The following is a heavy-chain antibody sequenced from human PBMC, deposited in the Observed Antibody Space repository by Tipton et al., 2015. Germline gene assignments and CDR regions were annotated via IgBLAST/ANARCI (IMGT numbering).Heavy chain of an antibody. CDR3: GRGDRGYSSGDH. V-gene: IGHV3-21*01. D-gene: IGHD6-19*01. CDR2: ISADSGFR. CDR1: GFSLNDYS. J-gene: IGHJ4*02. Sequence: SLRLSCVASGFSLNDYSMNWVRQAPGKGLEWVSSISADSGFRFYRDSVKGRFTTSRDNARNSLYLQMNSLRDDDAAVYYCGRGDRGYSSGDHWGQGIMVTVSS.